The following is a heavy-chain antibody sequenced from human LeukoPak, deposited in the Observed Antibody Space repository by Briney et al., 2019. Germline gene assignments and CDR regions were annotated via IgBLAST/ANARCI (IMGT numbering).Heavy chain of an antibody. Sequence: GGSLRLSCAASGFTFSDHYMDWVRQAPGKGLEWVGRTRNKANSYTTEYAASVKGRFTISRDESKNSLYLQMNSLNTEDTAVYYCARAISDSNGYYCFDYWGQGTLVTVSS. V-gene: IGHV3-72*01. J-gene: IGHJ4*02. CDR3: ARAISDSNGYYCFDY. CDR2: TRNKANSYTT. CDR1: GFTFSDHY. D-gene: IGHD3-22*01.